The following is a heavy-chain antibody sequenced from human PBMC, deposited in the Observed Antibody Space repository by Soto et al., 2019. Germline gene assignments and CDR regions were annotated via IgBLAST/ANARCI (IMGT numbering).Heavy chain of an antibody. CDR2: MNPNSGNT. D-gene: IGHD2-15*01. J-gene: IGHJ4*02. CDR1: GYTFTSYD. CDR3: ARGPRAEGGSNDY. Sequence: ASVKVSCKASGYTFTSYDISWVRQATGQGLEWMGWMNPNSGNTGYAQKFQGRVTMTRNTSISTAYMELSSLRCEDTAVYYLARGPRAEGGSNDYWGQGTLLTVSS. V-gene: IGHV1-8*01.